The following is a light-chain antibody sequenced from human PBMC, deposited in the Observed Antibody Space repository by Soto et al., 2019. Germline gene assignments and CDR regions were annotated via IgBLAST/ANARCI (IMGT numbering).Light chain of an antibody. J-gene: IGKJ5*01. V-gene: IGKV3-20*01. Sequence: EIVLTQSPGTLSLSPGERATLSCRASQSVDSNYLAWYRQKPGHAPRLLIYAASSRATGIPDRFSGSGSGTDFTLTISRLEPEDFAVYYCQQYGSSFITFGQGTRLEIK. CDR3: QQYGSSFIT. CDR2: AAS. CDR1: QSVDSNY.